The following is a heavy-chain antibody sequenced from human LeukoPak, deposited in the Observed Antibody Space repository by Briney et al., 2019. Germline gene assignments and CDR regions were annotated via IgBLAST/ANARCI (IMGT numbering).Heavy chain of an antibody. Sequence: ASVKVSCKASGNTFTAYYIHWVRQAPGQGLEWMGRINPNSGDTNYAQKFQGRVTVTRDTSISTAYMELSWLRSGDTAVYYCARVGSSGWYVHPTLDYWGQGTLVTVSS. J-gene: IGHJ4*02. D-gene: IGHD6-19*01. CDR1: GNTFTAYY. V-gene: IGHV1-2*06. CDR2: INPNSGDT. CDR3: ARVGSSGWYVHPTLDY.